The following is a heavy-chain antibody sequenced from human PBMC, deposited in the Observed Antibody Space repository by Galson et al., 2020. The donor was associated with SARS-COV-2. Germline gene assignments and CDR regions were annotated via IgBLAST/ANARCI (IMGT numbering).Heavy chain of an antibody. V-gene: IGHV4-34*01. CDR1: GGSFSGYY. Sequence: SQASETLSLTCAVYGGSFSGYYWSWIRQPPGKGLEWIGEINHSGSTNYNPSLKSRVTISVDTSKNQISLKLSSVTAADTAVDYCARGATGTTFFGYYYGMDVWGQGTTVTVSS. D-gene: IGHD3-3*01. J-gene: IGHJ6*02. CDR2: INHSGST. CDR3: ARGATGTTFFGYYYGMDV.